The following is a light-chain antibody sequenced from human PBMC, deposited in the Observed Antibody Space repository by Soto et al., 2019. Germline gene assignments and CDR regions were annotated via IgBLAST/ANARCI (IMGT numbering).Light chain of an antibody. V-gene: IGKV3-11*01. CDR3: QQYDDWPPLT. J-gene: IGKJ4*01. CDR1: QSIGTY. CDR2: DAS. Sequence: EIVLTQSPATVSLSPGERATLSCRASQSIGTYLAWYQQKPGLAPRLLFYDASKRATGIPARFTGSGSGTEFTLTIASLQSDDIAIYYCQQYDDWPPLTFGGGTKVDLK.